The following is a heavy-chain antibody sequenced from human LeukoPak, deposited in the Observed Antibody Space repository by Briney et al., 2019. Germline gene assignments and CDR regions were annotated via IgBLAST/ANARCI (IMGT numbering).Heavy chain of an antibody. J-gene: IGHJ4*02. CDR3: ARVRHSSGWYFSIRSLYFDY. Sequence: ASVKVSCKVSGYTLTELSMHWVRQAPGKGLEWMGGFDPEDGETIYAQKFQGRVTMTEDTSTDTAYMELSSLRSEDTAVYYCARVRHSSGWYFSIRSLYFDYWGQGTLVTVSS. CDR2: FDPEDGET. CDR1: GYTLTELS. D-gene: IGHD6-19*01. V-gene: IGHV1-24*01.